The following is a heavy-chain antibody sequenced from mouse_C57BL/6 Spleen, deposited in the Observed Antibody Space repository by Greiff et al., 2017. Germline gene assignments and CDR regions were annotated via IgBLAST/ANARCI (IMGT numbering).Heavy chain of an antibody. CDR2: INPSNGGT. J-gene: IGHJ1*03. V-gene: IGHV1-53*01. CDR1: GYTFTSYW. Sequence: QVHVKQPGTELVKPGASVKLSCKASGYTFTSYWMHWVKQRPGQGLEWIGNINPSNGGTNYNEKFKSKATLTVDKSSSTAYMQLSSLTSEDSAVYYCARKDYGSSYWYFDVWGTGTTVTVYS. CDR3: ARKDYGSSYWYFDV. D-gene: IGHD1-1*01.